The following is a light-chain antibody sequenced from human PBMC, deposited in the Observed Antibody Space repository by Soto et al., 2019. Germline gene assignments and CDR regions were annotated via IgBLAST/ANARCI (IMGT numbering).Light chain of an antibody. Sequence: FTNSPSSLYRAASYLATVSCLASQSVRSNLAWYQQKPGQAHRLVIYDAYNRATGIPPRFSGSGSGTDFTLTISRLEPEDSAVYYSQQRHRWPIKFGQGTRLE. J-gene: IGKJ5*01. CDR3: QQRHRWPIK. CDR1: QSVRSN. V-gene: IGKV3-11*01. CDR2: DAY.